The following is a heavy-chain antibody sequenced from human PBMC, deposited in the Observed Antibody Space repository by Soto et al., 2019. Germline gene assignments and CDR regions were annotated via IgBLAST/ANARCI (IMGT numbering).Heavy chain of an antibody. V-gene: IGHV3-23*01. J-gene: IGHJ4*02. CDR3: PKIGGGGVVVVAATPIDY. D-gene: IGHD2-15*01. CDR1: GFTFSSYA. Sequence: EVQLLESGGGLVQPGGSLRLSCAASGFTFSSYAMSWVRQAPGKGLEWVSAISGSGGSTYYADSVKGRFTISRDNSKNTLYLQMNSLRAEDTAVYYCPKIGGGGVVVVAATPIDYWGQGTLVTVSS. CDR2: ISGSGGST.